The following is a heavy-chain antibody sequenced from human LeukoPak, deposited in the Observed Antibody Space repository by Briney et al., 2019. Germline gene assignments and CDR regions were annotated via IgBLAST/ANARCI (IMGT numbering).Heavy chain of an antibody. CDR2: IYPNSGGT. CDR3: ERAVSQNGVDV. Sequence: ASVKVSCKASGYTFTDYYMHWVRQAPGQGLEWMGRIYPNSGGTNLAQKFQGRVTMTRDTSISTAYMELSSLKSDDTAVYYCERAVSQNGVDVWGQGTMVTVSS. CDR1: GYTFTDYY. J-gene: IGHJ6*02. V-gene: IGHV1-2*06.